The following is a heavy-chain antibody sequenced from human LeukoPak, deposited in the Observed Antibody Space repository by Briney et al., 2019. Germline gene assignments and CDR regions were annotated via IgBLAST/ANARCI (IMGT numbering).Heavy chain of an antibody. V-gene: IGHV1-46*01. Sequence: GASVKVSCKASGYTFTSYYMHWVRQAPGQGLEWMGIINPSGGSTSYAQKFQGRVTMTRDMSTSTVYMELSSLRSEDTAVYYCAGSLGSFDAFDIWGQGTMVTVSS. CDR1: GYTFTSYY. J-gene: IGHJ3*02. D-gene: IGHD3-10*01. CDR2: INPSGGST. CDR3: AGSLGSFDAFDI.